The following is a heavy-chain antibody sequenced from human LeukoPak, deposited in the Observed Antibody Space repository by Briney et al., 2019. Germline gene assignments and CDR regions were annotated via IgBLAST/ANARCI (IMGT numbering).Heavy chain of an antibody. D-gene: IGHD3-22*01. CDR1: GGTFSSYA. Sequence: SVKVSCKASGGTFSSYAINWVRQAPGQGLEWMGGIIPIFATANYEQKFQGRLTIPADESTTTAYMELSSLRSEDTAVYYCARGTYYYDTSAYGFLDYWGQGTLVTVSS. CDR2: IIPIFATA. J-gene: IGHJ4*02. CDR3: ARGTYYYDTSAYGFLDY. V-gene: IGHV1-69*13.